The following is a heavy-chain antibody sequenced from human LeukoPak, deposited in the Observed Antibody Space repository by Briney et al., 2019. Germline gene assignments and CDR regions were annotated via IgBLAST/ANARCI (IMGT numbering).Heavy chain of an antibody. Sequence: ASVKVSCKASGYTFTSYYMHWVRQAPGQGLEWMGIINPGGGSTSYAQKFQGRVTMTRDTSASTVYMELSSLRSEDTAVYYCARDRGQQLEVDDYWGQGTLVTVSS. CDR1: GYTFTSYY. J-gene: IGHJ4*02. CDR2: INPGGGST. V-gene: IGHV1-46*01. CDR3: ARDRGQQLEVDDY. D-gene: IGHD6-13*01.